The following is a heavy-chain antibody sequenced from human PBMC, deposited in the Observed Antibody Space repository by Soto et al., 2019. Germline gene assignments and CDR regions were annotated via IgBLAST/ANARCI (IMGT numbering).Heavy chain of an antibody. CDR2: INDSGIT. Sequence: QVQLQQWGAGLLKPAETLSLTCVVNGGSFSGYYWSWIRQPSGKGLEWIGEINDSGITDINPSLNSRVSISVDSSKNQFSLNLSSVTAADTAVYYCVRGRSSIPSRRGIGYYGLDVWGQGTTVTVSS. CDR3: VRGRSSIPSRRGIGYYGLDV. CDR1: GGSFSGYY. V-gene: IGHV4-34*01. J-gene: IGHJ6*02. D-gene: IGHD6-6*01.